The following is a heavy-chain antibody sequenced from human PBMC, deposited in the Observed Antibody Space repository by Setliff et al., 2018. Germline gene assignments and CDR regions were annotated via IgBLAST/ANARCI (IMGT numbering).Heavy chain of an antibody. V-gene: IGHV1-18*01. J-gene: IGHJ5*02. Sequence: ASVKVSCKASGYTFSTYGLHWVRQAPGQGLEWIGWISGYDGSSNHVQKLQGRVIMTTDTSTNTAYMELRSLTSDDTAVYYCARDRSRGPNYFDPWGQGAQVTVSS. CDR1: GYTFSTYG. CDR3: ARDRSRGPNYFDP. CDR2: ISGYDGSS. D-gene: IGHD1-7*01.